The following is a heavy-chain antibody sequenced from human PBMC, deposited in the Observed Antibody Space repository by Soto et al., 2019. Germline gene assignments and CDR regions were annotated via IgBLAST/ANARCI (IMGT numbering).Heavy chain of an antibody. CDR1: GFTFSSYG. J-gene: IGHJ6*02. V-gene: IGHV3-33*01. D-gene: IGHD3-3*01. CDR2: IWYDGSNK. Sequence: QVQLVESGGGVVQPGRSLRLSCAASGFTFSSYGMHWVRQAPGKGLEWVAVIWYDGSNKYYADSVKGRFTISRDNSKNTLDRQMNSLRAEDTAVYDCARELHAQFWRGYLRGMDVWGQGTTVTVSS. CDR3: ARELHAQFWRGYLRGMDV.